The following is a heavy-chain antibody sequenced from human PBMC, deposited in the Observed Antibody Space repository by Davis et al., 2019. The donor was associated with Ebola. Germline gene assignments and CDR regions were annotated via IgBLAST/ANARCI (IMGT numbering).Heavy chain of an antibody. V-gene: IGHV4-34*01. CDR1: GGSISGYY. Sequence: MPSETLSLTCTVSGGSISGYYWSWIRQPPGKGLEWIGEINHSGSTNYNPSLKSRVTISVDTSKNQFSLKLSSVTAADTAVYYCARDEGYSYGLGYWGQGTLVTVSS. CDR3: ARDEGYSYGLGY. J-gene: IGHJ4*02. D-gene: IGHD5-18*01. CDR2: INHSGST.